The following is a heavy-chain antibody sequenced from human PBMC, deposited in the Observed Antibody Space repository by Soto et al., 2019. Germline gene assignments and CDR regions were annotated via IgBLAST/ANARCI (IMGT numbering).Heavy chain of an antibody. Sequence: QVQLVESGGEVVQPGRSLRLSCAASGFTFNNYGMHWVRQAPGKGLEWVAVISYDGSYKYYADSVKGRFTISRDNSKKRLYLQMNSLRAEDTAVYYCAKDIRGANPWAYYFDYWGQGTLVTVSS. J-gene: IGHJ4*02. CDR1: GFTFNNYG. CDR2: ISYDGSYK. V-gene: IGHV3-30*18. D-gene: IGHD1-26*01. CDR3: AKDIRGANPWAYYFDY.